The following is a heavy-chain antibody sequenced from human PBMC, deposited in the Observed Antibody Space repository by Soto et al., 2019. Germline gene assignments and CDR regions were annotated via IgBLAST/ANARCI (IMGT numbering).Heavy chain of an antibody. V-gene: IGHV3-13*01. J-gene: IGHJ6*02. CDR1: GFTFSSYD. CDR3: ARLSGSYYYYYGMDV. Sequence: GGSLRLSCAASGFTFSSYDMHWVRQATGKGLEWVSAIGTAGDTYYPGSVKGRFTISRENAKNSLYLQMNSLRAEDTAVYYCARLSGSYYYYYGMDVWGQGTTVTVSS. D-gene: IGHD1-26*01. CDR2: IGTAGDT.